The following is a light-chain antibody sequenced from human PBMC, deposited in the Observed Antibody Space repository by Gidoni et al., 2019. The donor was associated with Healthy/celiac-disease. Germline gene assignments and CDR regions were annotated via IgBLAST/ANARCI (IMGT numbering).Light chain of an antibody. CDR2: DAS. J-gene: IGKJ1*01. Sequence: EIVLTQSPATLSLSPGERATLSCRASQSVSSYLAWYQQKPGQAHRLLIYDASNRATGIPARFSGSGAGTDCTLTISSLEPEDFAVYYCQQRSNWPTFGQGTKVEIK. CDR1: QSVSSY. V-gene: IGKV3-11*01. CDR3: QQRSNWPT.